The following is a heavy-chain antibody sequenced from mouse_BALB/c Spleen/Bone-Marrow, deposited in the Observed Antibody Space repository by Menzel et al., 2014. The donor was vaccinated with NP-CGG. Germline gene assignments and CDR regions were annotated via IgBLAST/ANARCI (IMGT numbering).Heavy chain of an antibody. V-gene: IGHV5-17*02. CDR2: ISSGSNII. Sequence: DVMLVESGGGLVQPGGSRKLSCAASGFTFSSFAMHWTRQAPEKGLEWVAFISSGSNIIHYADTVKGRFTISRDNPKNTLFLQMTSLRSEDTAMYYCGRGDYWGQGTTLTVSS. CDR3: GRGDY. CDR1: GFTFSSFA. J-gene: IGHJ2*01.